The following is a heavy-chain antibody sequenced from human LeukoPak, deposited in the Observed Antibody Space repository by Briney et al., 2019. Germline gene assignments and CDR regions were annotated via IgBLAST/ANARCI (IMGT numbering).Heavy chain of an antibody. V-gene: IGHV3-48*03. Sequence: GGSLRLSCAASGFTFSSYEMNWVRQAPGKGLEWVSYISSSGSTIYYADSVKGRFTISRDNAKNSLYLQMNSLRAEDTALYYCARGGYYYDSSGYSEHDAFDIWGQGTMVTVSS. J-gene: IGHJ3*02. CDR1: GFTFSSYE. CDR3: ARGGYYYDSSGYSEHDAFDI. D-gene: IGHD3-22*01. CDR2: ISSSGSTI.